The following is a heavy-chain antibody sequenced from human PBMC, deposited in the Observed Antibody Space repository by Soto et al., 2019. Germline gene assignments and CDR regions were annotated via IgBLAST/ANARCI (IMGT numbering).Heavy chain of an antibody. D-gene: IGHD6-19*01. CDR3: ARGLFGQQWLVGFDT. CDR2: TIPMFATA. V-gene: IGHV1-69*13. CDR1: GGSFSNYI. J-gene: IGHJ4*02. Sequence: ASVKVSCKASGGSFSNYIFSWVRQAPGQGLEWMGGTIPMFATAQYAQKLQGRVTITADESTSTVYMDLTSLRSDDTAVYYCARGLFGQQWLVGFDTWGQGTLVTVSS.